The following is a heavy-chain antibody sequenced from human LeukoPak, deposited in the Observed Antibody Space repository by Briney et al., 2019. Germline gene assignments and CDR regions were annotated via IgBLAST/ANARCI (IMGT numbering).Heavy chain of an antibody. V-gene: IGHV1-2*02. CDR1: GYPFSDFY. CDR3: ARDPSNSGYDYLYYFDY. Sequence: ASVKVSCKASGYPFSDFYIHWVRQAPGQGLEWMGWVSPSTSDTNFALKFQGRVTMTRDMSISTAYMELSRLRSDDTAVYYCARDPSNSGYDYLYYFDYWGQGTLVTVSS. CDR2: VSPSTSDT. J-gene: IGHJ4*02. D-gene: IGHD5-12*01.